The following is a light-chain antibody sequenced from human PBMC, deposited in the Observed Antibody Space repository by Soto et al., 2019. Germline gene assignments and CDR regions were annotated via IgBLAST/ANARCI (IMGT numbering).Light chain of an antibody. V-gene: IGKV1-27*01. Sequence: DIQMTQSPSSLSASVGDRVTITCRASQGISNYLAWYQQIPGKVPKLLISAASTLQSGIPSLFSGSGSGTDFTLTISSLQPEDVATYYCQKYTTVPTFGGGTKVEIK. CDR3: QKYTTVPT. J-gene: IGKJ4*01. CDR1: QGISNY. CDR2: AAS.